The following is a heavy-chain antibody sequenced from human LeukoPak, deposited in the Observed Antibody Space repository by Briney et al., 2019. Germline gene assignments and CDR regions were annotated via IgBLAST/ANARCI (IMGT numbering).Heavy chain of an antibody. J-gene: IGHJ4*02. V-gene: IGHV4-59*11. CDR2: LRHSGNT. CDR1: GDSITSRSY. Sequence: SETLSLTCTVSGDSITSRSYWGWIGQPPGKGLEWIGYLRHSGNTHHNSSFKGRVTFSLDTSNNQFSLILRSVTAADTAIYFCARESSTTQPNLSDYWGQGTLLTVYS. CDR3: ARESSTTQPNLSDY. D-gene: IGHD1-14*01.